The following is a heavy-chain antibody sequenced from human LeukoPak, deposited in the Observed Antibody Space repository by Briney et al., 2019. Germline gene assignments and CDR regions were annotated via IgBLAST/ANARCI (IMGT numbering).Heavy chain of an antibody. CDR2: ISSSSSYI. CDR1: GFTFSSYS. CDR3: ARARDVLTSVANY. J-gene: IGHJ4*02. V-gene: IGHV3-21*01. Sequence: GGSLRLSCAASGFTFSSYSMNWVRQAPGKGLEWVSSISSSSSYIYYADSVKGRFTISRDNAKNSLYLQMNSLRAEDTAVYYCARARDVLTSVANYWGQGTLVTVSS. D-gene: IGHD2-15*01.